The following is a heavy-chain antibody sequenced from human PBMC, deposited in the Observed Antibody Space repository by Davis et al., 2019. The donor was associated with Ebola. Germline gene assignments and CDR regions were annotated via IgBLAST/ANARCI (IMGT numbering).Heavy chain of an antibody. Sequence: GESLKISCAASGFTFSNYAVNWVRQAPGKGLEWVSLISGDGGSTYYADSVKGRFTISRDNSKNSLYLQMNSLRTEDTALYYCAKAYYGSGSYSRLGLWWGQGTLVTVSS. V-gene: IGHV3-43*02. D-gene: IGHD3-10*01. CDR2: ISGDGGST. CDR1: GFTFSNYA. CDR3: AKAYYGSGSYSRLGLW. J-gene: IGHJ4*02.